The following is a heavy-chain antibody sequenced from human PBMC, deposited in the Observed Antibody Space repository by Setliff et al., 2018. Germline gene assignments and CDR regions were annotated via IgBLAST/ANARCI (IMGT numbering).Heavy chain of an antibody. D-gene: IGHD6-19*01. Sequence: SETLSLTCTVSGGSISTYYWNWIRRPAGKGLEWIGRVFVSGSTNYNPSLKSRVTMSVDTSKNQFSLKLTSVTAADTAMYYCARDTSSDWAAWLDPWSQGILVTVSS. V-gene: IGHV4-4*07. CDR3: ARDTSSDWAAWLDP. J-gene: IGHJ5*02. CDR2: VFVSGST. CDR1: GGSISTYY.